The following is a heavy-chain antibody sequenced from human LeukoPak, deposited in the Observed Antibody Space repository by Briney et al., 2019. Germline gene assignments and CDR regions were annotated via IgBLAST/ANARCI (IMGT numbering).Heavy chain of an antibody. J-gene: IGHJ5*02. CDR3: AKTGAYCGGDCYDRNWFDP. CDR2: ISGSGGST. V-gene: IGHV3-23*01. CDR1: GFIFSSYA. Sequence: GGSLRLSCAASGFIFSSYAMSWVRQAPGKGLEWVSAISGSGGSTYYADSVKGRFTISRDNSKNTLYLQMNSLRAEDTAVYYCAKTGAYCGGDCYDRNWFDPWGQGTLVTVSS. D-gene: IGHD2-21*02.